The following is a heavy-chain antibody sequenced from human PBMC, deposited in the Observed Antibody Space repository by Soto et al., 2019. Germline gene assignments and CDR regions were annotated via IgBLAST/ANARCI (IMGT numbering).Heavy chain of an antibody. CDR2: IYWDDDE. CDR1: GLSLSTRGVG. V-gene: IGHV2-5*02. Sequence: QITLKESGPTVVKPTETLTLTCTFSGLSLSTRGVGVGWIRQPPGKALEWLAIIYWDDDERYSPSLKSRLTITKDTSKDQVVLTMTDMHPVDTATYYCAHTSFSLRSSAYSYDYWGQGTLVTVSS. J-gene: IGHJ4*02. D-gene: IGHD2-2*01. CDR3: AHTSFSLRSSAYSYDY.